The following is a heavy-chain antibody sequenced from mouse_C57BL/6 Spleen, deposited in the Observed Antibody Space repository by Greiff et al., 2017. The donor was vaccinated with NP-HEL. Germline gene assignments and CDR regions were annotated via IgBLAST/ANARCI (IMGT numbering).Heavy chain of an antibody. Sequence: QVQLKESGPGLVAPSQSLSITCTVSGFSLTSYAISWVRQPPGKGLEWLGVIWTGGGTNYTSALKSRLSISKDNSKSQVFLKMNRLQTDDTARYYCASLITTVVATRGAMDYWGQGTSVTVSS. CDR3: ASLITTVVATRGAMDY. J-gene: IGHJ4*01. CDR2: IWTGGGT. CDR1: GFSLTSYA. D-gene: IGHD1-1*01. V-gene: IGHV2-9-1*01.